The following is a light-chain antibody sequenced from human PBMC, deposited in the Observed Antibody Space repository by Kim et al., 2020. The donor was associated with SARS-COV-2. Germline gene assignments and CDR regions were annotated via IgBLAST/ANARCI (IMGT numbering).Light chain of an antibody. CDR2: RAS. J-gene: IGKJ1*01. Sequence: ATPPSRTGHNVDSSYLAWYQQKPGQAPRLLIYRASIRATGIPDRFSGSGSGTDFTLTISRLEPEDFAVYYCQQHGSSPWTFGQGTKVDIK. CDR3: QQHGSSPWT. CDR1: HNVDSSY. V-gene: IGKV3-20*01.